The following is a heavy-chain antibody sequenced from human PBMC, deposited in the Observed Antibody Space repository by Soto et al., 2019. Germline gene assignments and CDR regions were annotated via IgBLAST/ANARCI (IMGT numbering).Heavy chain of an antibody. D-gene: IGHD3-22*01. V-gene: IGHV4-59*01. Sequence: SETLSLTCTVSGGSISSYYWSWIRQPPGKGLEWIGYIYYSGSTNYNPSLKSRVTISVDTSKNQFSLKLSSVTAADTAVYYCARAHWDYYDSSGYVDAFDIWGQGKMVTVSS. CDR1: GGSISSYY. CDR2: IYYSGST. J-gene: IGHJ3*02. CDR3: ARAHWDYYDSSGYVDAFDI.